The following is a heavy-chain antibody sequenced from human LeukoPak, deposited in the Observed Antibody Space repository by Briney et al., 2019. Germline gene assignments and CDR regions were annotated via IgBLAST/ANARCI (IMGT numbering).Heavy chain of an antibody. V-gene: IGHV4-59*01. Sequence: SETLSLTCTVSGGSISSYYWSWIRQPPGKGLEWIGYIYYSGSTNYNPSLKSRVTISVDTSKNQFSLKLGSVTAADTAVYYCARDYGDYDFAYWGQGTLVTVSS. J-gene: IGHJ4*02. CDR3: ARDYGDYDFAY. CDR1: GGSISSYY. CDR2: IYYSGST. D-gene: IGHD4-17*01.